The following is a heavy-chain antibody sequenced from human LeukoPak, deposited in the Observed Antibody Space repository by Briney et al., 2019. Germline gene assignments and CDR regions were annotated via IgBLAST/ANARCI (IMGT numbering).Heavy chain of an antibody. V-gene: IGHV5-51*01. CDR3: ARQIVVVPAAMVAAFDI. CDR1: GYSFTSYW. D-gene: IGHD2-2*01. CDR2: IYPGDSDT. Sequence: GESLKISCKGSGYSFTSYWIGWVRQMPGKGLEWMGIIYPGDSDTRYSPSFQGQVTISADKSISTAYLQWSSLKASDTAMYYCARQIVVVPAAMVAAFDIWGQGTMVTVSS. J-gene: IGHJ3*02.